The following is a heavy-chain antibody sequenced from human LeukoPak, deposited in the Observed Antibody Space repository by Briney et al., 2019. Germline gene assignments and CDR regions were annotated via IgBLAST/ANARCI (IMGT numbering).Heavy chain of an antibody. CDR3: ARRFHSSDTAPYYYYYMDV. Sequence: GASVKVSCKVSGYTLTELSMHWVRQAPGKGLEWMGGFDPEDGETIYAQKFQGRVTMTEDTSTDTAYMGLSSLRSEDTAVYYCARRFHSSDTAPYYYYYMDVWGKGTTVTVSS. CDR2: FDPEDGET. V-gene: IGHV1-24*01. CDR1: GYTLTELS. D-gene: IGHD5-18*01. J-gene: IGHJ6*03.